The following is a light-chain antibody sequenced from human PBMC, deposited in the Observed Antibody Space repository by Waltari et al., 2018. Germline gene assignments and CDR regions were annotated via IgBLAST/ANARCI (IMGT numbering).Light chain of an antibody. Sequence: ELTQAPLSISVPPGQTAAMSPESRESIRRSDGKTYLYWYLHKPGQPPRLLIYEACKRFSGVPDRFSGSGSGTDFTLRISWVEAEDVGVYYCMQTLRLPSFSFGGGTKVEIK. CDR3: MQTLRLPSFS. CDR2: EAC. CDR1: ESIRRSDGKTY. V-gene: IGKV2D-29*01. J-gene: IGKJ4*01.